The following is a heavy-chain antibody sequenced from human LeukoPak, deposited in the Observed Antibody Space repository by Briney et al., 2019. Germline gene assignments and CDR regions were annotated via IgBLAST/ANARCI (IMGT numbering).Heavy chain of an antibody. CDR3: ARGGRSSGWYRSHYYYYGMDV. V-gene: IGHV4-59*08. Sequence: PSETLSLTCTVSGGSISSYYWSWIRQPPGKGLEWIGYIYYSGSTNYNPSLKSRVTISVDTSKNQFSLKLSSVTAADTAVYYCARGGRSSGWYRSHYYYYGMDVWGQGTTVTVSS. CDR2: IYYSGST. CDR1: GGSISSYY. J-gene: IGHJ6*02. D-gene: IGHD6-19*01.